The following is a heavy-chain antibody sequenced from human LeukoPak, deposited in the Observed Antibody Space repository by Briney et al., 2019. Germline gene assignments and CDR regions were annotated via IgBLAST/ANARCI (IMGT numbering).Heavy chain of an antibody. J-gene: IGHJ4*02. V-gene: IGHV3-21*01. D-gene: IGHD4-17*01. Sequence: GGSLRLSCPASGFTFSSYSMNWVRQATGKGLEWVSSISSSSYIYYADSVKGRFTIPRDSAKNSLYLQMNSLRAEVTAVYYCARSDYGDYVVPRYYFDYWGQGTLVTVSS. CDR3: ARSDYGDYVVPRYYFDY. CDR1: GFTFSSYS. CDR2: ISSSSYI.